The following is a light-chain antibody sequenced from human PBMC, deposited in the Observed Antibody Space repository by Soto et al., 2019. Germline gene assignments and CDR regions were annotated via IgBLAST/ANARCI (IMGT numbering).Light chain of an antibody. CDR1: QSVSSSY. J-gene: IGKJ4*01. V-gene: IGKV3-20*01. CDR3: HQYDSLPLT. CDR2: GAS. Sequence: EIVLTQSPGTLSLSPGGRAALSCRSSQSVSSSYLAWYQQKPGQAPRLLIYGASSGATGIPDRFSGSGSGTDFTLTISRLEPDDFAVYYCHQYDSLPLTFDGGTKVDIK.